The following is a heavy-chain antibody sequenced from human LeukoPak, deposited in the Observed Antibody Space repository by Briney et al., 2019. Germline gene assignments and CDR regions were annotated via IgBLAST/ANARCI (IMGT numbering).Heavy chain of an antibody. CDR2: IYHSGST. J-gene: IGHJ3*02. Sequence: SGTLSLTCAVSGGTISSSNWWSWVRQPPGKGLEWIGEIYHSGSTYYNPSLKSRVTISVDKSKNQFSLKLSSVTAADTAVYYCARTLRRILGYFDWLLRNDAFDIWGQGTMVTVSS. V-gene: IGHV4-4*02. CDR3: ARTLRRILGYFDWLLRNDAFDI. CDR1: GGTISSSNW. D-gene: IGHD3-9*01.